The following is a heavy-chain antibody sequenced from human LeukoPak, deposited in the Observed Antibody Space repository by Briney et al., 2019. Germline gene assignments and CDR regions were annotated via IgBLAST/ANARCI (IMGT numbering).Heavy chain of an antibody. CDR1: GFTLSSYW. V-gene: IGHV3-7*01. D-gene: IGHD6-13*01. CDR3: ARDGKQQLVYYYYYYGMDV. CDR2: IKQDGSEK. Sequence: GGSLRLSCAASGFTLSSYWMSWVRQAPGKGLEWVANIKQDGSEKYYVDSVKGRFTISRDNAKNSLYLQMNSLGAEDTAVYYCARDGKQQLVYYYYYYGMDVWGQGTTVTVSS. J-gene: IGHJ6*02.